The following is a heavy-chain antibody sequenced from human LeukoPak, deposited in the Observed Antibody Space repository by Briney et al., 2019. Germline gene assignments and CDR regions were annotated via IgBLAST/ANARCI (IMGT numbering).Heavy chain of an antibody. J-gene: IGHJ6*03. CDR1: GGSFSGYY. CDR2: INHSGSN. V-gene: IGHV4-34*01. CDR3: ARASYYYYYMDV. Sequence: SETLSLTCAVYGGSFSGYYWSWIRQPPGKGLEWIGEINHSGSNNYNPSLKSRVTISVDTSKNQFSLKLSSVTAADTAVYYCARASYYYYYMDVWGKGTTVTVSS.